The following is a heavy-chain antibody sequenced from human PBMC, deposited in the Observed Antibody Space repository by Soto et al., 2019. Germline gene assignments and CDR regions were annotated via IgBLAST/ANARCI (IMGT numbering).Heavy chain of an antibody. CDR1: GFTFSSYW. Sequence: EVQLVESGGGLVQPGGSLRLSCAASGFTFSSYWMSWVRQAPGKGLEWVANMNQDGRVKNYVDSMRGRITISRDNAKNSLFLQMDSHRPEDAALYYCAVRDGDKPEGFDYWGRGTLVTVSS. CDR2: MNQDGRVK. CDR3: AVRDGDKPEGFDY. J-gene: IGHJ4*02. V-gene: IGHV3-7*01.